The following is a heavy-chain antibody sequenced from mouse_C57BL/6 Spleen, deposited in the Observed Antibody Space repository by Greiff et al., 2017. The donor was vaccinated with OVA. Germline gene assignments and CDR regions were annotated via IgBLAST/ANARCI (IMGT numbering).Heavy chain of an antibody. Sequence: QVQLQHSGPELVKPGASVKISCKASGYAFSSSWMNWVKQRPGKGLEWIGRIYPGDGDTNYNGKFKGKATLTADKSSSTAYMQLSSLTSEDSAVYFCARERGGYFDVWGTGTTVTVSS. CDR3: ARERGGYFDV. V-gene: IGHV1-82*01. CDR2: IYPGDGDT. CDR1: GYAFSSSW. J-gene: IGHJ1*03.